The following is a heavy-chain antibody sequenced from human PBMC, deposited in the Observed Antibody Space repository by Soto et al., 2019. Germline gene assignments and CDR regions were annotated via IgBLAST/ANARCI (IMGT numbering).Heavy chain of an antibody. J-gene: IGHJ5*02. CDR2: ISWNSGSI. CDR3: AKVSTTHTFGPLDP. CDR1: GFTLDGYG. Sequence: GGSLRLSCAASGFTLDGYGMHWVRQAPGKGLEWVSGISWNSGSIGYADSVKGRFIISRDNAKNSVYLQMNNLRPEDTAFYFCAKVSTTHTFGPLDPWGQGTLVTVSS. D-gene: IGHD1-1*01. V-gene: IGHV3-9*01.